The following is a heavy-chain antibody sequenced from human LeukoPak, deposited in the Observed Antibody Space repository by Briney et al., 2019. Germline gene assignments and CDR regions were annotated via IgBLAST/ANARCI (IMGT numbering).Heavy chain of an antibody. D-gene: IGHD6-13*01. CDR1: GFTLRRYA. J-gene: IGHJ4*02. V-gene: IGHV3-64D*09. Sequence: PGGYLRLSCSASGFTLRRYALDWVRPAPGKGLEYVSAISSSGGRTYYADSVRGRFTISRDNPKNTLYLQVSSLRAEDTAVYYCVKGRYSNSWYSSDYWGQGTLVTVSS. CDR3: VKGRYSNSWYSSDY. CDR2: ISSSGGRT.